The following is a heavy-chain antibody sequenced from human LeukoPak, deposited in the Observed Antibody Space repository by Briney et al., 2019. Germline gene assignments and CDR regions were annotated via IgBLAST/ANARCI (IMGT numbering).Heavy chain of an antibody. CDR2: ISYDGSNK. Sequence: PGGSLGLSCVVSGFSFRNYAMHWVRQAPGKGLEWVAVISYDGSNKYYADSVKGRFTISRDNSQNTLYLQMNSLRPEDTAVYYCARTYTILTAYFEYWGRGTLVTVSS. V-gene: IGHV3-30-3*01. J-gene: IGHJ4*02. CDR3: ARTYTILTAYFEY. D-gene: IGHD3-9*01. CDR1: GFSFRNYA.